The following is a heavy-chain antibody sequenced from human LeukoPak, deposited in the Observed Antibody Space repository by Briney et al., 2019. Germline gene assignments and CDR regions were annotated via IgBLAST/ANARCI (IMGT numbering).Heavy chain of an antibody. J-gene: IGHJ4*02. CDR2: INPNSGGT. V-gene: IGHV1-2*02. Sequence: ASVKVSCKASGCTLTGYDMHWVRQAPGLGLEWMGWINPNSGGTKYAEKFQGRVTTSRDTSIATAYMEVSRLRSDDTAVYYCARDGYGGRFDYWGQGTLVTVSS. CDR1: GCTLTGYD. D-gene: IGHD4-23*01. CDR3: ARDGYGGRFDY.